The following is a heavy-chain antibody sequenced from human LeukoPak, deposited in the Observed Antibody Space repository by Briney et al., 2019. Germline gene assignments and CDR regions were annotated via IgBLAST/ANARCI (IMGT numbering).Heavy chain of an antibody. CDR2: ISYDGSNK. Sequence: GGSLRLSCAASGFTFSSYGMHWVRPAPGKGLEWVAVISYDGSNKYYADSVKGRFTISRDNSKNTLYLQMNSLRAEDTAVYYCARGGTAMAYFDYWGQGTLVTVSS. V-gene: IGHV3-30*03. CDR3: ARGGTAMAYFDY. CDR1: GFTFSSYG. J-gene: IGHJ4*02. D-gene: IGHD5-18*01.